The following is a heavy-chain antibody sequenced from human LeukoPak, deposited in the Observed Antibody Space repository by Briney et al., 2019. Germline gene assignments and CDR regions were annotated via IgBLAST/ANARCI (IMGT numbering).Heavy chain of an antibody. V-gene: IGHV1-18*01. Sequence: ASVKVSCKASGYTFSNYAISWVRQAPGQGLEWMGWISAYNGNTNYAPKPQGRVTMTTDTSTSAAYMELRSLRSDDTAVYYCARAWGEDIAARPYYFDYWGQGSLVTVSS. J-gene: IGHJ4*02. D-gene: IGHD6-6*01. CDR3: ARAWGEDIAARPYYFDY. CDR2: ISAYNGNT. CDR1: GYTFSNYA.